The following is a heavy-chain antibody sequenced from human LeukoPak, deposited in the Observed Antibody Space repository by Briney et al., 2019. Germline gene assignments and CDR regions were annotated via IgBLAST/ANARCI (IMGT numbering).Heavy chain of an antibody. Sequence: PSETLSLTCAVYGGPFRGYYWSWIRQPPGKGLEWIGEIKHSGSTNYNPSLKSRVTISVDTSKSQCSLKLSSVTAADTAVYFCARGLDCSGGSCYVDYWGQGTLVTVSS. D-gene: IGHD2-15*01. CDR1: GGPFRGYY. CDR2: IKHSGST. J-gene: IGHJ4*02. CDR3: ARGLDCSGGSCYVDY. V-gene: IGHV4-34*01.